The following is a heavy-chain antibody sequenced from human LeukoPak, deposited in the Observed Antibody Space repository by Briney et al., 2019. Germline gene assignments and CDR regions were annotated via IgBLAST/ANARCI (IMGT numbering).Heavy chain of an antibody. D-gene: IGHD3-3*01. V-gene: IGHV4-59*01. Sequence: SETLSLTCTVSGGSISSYYWSWIRQPPGKGQEWIGYIYYSGSANYNPSLKSRLTISVDTSKNQFSLKLSCVTAADTAVYYCARAVNFWSGYYEFDYWGQGTLVTVSS. CDR2: IYYSGSA. CDR3: ARAVNFWSGYYEFDY. J-gene: IGHJ4*02. CDR1: GGSISSYY.